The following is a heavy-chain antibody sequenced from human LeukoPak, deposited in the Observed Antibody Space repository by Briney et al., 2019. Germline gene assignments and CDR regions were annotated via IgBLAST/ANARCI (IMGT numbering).Heavy chain of an antibody. Sequence: ASVKVSCKASGYTFTSYAMNWVRQAPGQGLEWMGWINTNTGNPTYAQGFTGRFVFSLDTSVSTAYLQISSLKAEDTAVYYCARGFSDFWSGYYVSANYYYYMDVWGKGTTVTVSS. CDR3: ARGFSDFWSGYYVSANYYYYMDV. J-gene: IGHJ6*03. D-gene: IGHD3-3*01. CDR2: INTNTGNP. CDR1: GYTFTSYA. V-gene: IGHV7-4-1*02.